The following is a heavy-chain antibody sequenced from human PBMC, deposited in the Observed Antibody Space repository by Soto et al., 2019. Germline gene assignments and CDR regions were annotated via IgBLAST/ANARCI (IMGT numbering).Heavy chain of an antibody. CDR1: GGSISSSSYY. Sequence: SETLSLTCTVSGGSISSSSYYWGWIRQPPGKGLEWIGNIHYSGNTNYNPSLKSRVTMSVDTTKNHFSLKLISVTTADTAVYFCAREGNLGRWIQPLDSWGQGTLVTVSS. CDR3: AREGNLGRWIQPLDS. J-gene: IGHJ4*02. V-gene: IGHV4-39*02. D-gene: IGHD2-2*03. CDR2: IHYSGNT.